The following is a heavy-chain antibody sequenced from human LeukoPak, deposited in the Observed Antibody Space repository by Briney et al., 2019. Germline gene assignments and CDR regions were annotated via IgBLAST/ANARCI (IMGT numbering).Heavy chain of an antibody. CDR3: ARLIGDRTIYDY. CDR1: GFTFRTYW. D-gene: IGHD6-6*01. CDR2: INQGGSET. V-gene: IGHV3-7*01. J-gene: IGHJ4*02. Sequence: GGSLRLSCAASGFTFRTYWMNWVRQAPGKGLEWVASINQGGSETYYVDSVKGRFTISRDNAMNSFFLQMSSLRAEDTAVYYCARLIGDRTIYDYWGQGTLVTVSS.